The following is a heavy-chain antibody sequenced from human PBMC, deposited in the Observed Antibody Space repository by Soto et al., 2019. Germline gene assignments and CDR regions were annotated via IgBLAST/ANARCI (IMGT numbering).Heavy chain of an antibody. J-gene: IGHJ4*02. V-gene: IGHV3-23*01. D-gene: IGHD3-16*01. Sequence: PVGSLRLSCVASGFNFDNYGMSWVRQAPGEGLEWVSAIKNDGTSTYYAASVEDRFTISRDNSKNTLYLQLNSLRAEDTAVYYCAQLGLMTFSHKHYFNHWGRGTLV. CDR2: IKNDGTST. CDR3: AQLGLMTFSHKHYFNH. CDR1: GFNFDNYG.